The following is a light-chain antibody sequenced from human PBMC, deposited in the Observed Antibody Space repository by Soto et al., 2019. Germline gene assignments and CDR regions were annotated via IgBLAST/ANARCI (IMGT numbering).Light chain of an antibody. CDR1: QSVRSNS. CDR3: QRYDSLRT. V-gene: IGKV3-20*01. J-gene: IGKJ1*01. CDR2: GAS. Sequence: EIVLTQSPGTLSLPPGERATLSCRASQSVRSNSLAWYQQKPGQAPRLLIYGASNRATGIPDRFSGSGSGTDFTLTITRLEAEDFAMYYCQRYDSLRTFGQGTKVDIK.